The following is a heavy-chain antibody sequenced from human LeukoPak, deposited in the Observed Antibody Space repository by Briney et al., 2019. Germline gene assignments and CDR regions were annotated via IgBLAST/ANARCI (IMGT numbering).Heavy chain of an antibody. J-gene: IGHJ4*02. CDR1: GGSISSYY. Sequence: SETLSLTCTVSGGSISSYYWSWIQQPAGKVLEWIGRLYTSGSTNYNPSLKSRVTISVDTSKNQFSLKLSSVTAADTAVYYCARASALRPFDYWGQGTLVTVSA. CDR3: ARASALRPFDY. CDR2: LYTSGST. D-gene: IGHD3-3*01. V-gene: IGHV4-4*07.